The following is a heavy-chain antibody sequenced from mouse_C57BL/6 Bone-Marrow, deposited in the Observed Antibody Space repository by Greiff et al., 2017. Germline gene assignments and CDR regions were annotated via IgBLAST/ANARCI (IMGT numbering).Heavy chain of an antibody. V-gene: IGHV10-3*01. Sequence: DVHLVESGGGLVQPKGSLKLSCAASGFTFNTYAMHWVRQAPGKGLEWVARIRSKSSNYATYYADSVKDRFTISRDDSQSMLYLQMNNLKTEDAAMYYCVSGLRWFAYWGQGTLVTVSA. CDR1: GFTFNTYA. CDR3: VSGLRWFAY. D-gene: IGHD2-2*01. CDR2: IRSKSSNYAT. J-gene: IGHJ3*01.